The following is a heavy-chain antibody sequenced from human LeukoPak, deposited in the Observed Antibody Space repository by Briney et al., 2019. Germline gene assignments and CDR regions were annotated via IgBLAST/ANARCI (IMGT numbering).Heavy chain of an antibody. D-gene: IGHD4/OR15-4a*01. CDR1: GIRFDRYA. J-gene: IGHJ3*01. Sequence: GRSLRLSCAASGIRFDRYAMTWVRQAPGKGLEWVSAISYSGSGPYYGDSVKGRFTISRDNSKNTVYLQMNSLRDEDTALYYCAKDSSVLPNALDLWGQGTRVIVSS. V-gene: IGHV3-23*01. CDR3: AKDSSVLPNALDL. CDR2: ISYSGSGP.